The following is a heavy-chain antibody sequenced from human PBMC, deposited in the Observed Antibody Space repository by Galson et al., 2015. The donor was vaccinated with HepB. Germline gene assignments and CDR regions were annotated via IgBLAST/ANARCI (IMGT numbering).Heavy chain of an antibody. CDR2: INPSGGST. Sequence: SVKVSCKASGYTFTSYYMHWVRQAPGQGLEGMRIINPSGGSTSYAQKLQGRVTMTRDTSTSTVYMELSSLRSEDTAVYYCARGDIVVVTAANFYCGGDCDPFGYWGQGTLVTVSS. CDR1: GYTFTSYY. CDR3: ARGDIVVVTAANFYCGGDCDPFGY. V-gene: IGHV1-46*01. D-gene: IGHD2-2*01. J-gene: IGHJ4*02.